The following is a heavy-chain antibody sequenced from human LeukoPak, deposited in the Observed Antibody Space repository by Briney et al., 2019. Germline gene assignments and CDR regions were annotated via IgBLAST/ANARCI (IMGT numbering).Heavy chain of an antibody. V-gene: IGHV4-34*01. CDR1: GASFSDFH. Sequence: SETLSLTCAVYGASFSDFHWTWIRQSPGKGLEWIGEINHNNYNPSPKSRVTISLDTSKNQFSLKLSSVTAADTAVYYCARLSSDYGGNPIHFDSWGQGALVTVSS. CDR3: ARLSSDYGGNPIHFDS. J-gene: IGHJ4*02. CDR2: INHN. D-gene: IGHD4-23*01.